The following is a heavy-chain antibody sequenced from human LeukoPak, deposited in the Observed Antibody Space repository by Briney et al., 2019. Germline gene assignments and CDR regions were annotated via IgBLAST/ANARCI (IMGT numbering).Heavy chain of an antibody. Sequence: GGSLRLSCAASGFTFSSNYMSWVRQAPGKGLEWVSVIYSGGSTYYSDSVKGRFTISRDNSKNTLYLQMNSLRAEDTAVYYCARGLYYFDTSGYLYYWGQGTLVTVSS. CDR1: GFTFSSNY. CDR2: IYSGGST. V-gene: IGHV3-53*01. J-gene: IGHJ4*02. CDR3: ARGLYYFDTSGYLYY. D-gene: IGHD3-22*01.